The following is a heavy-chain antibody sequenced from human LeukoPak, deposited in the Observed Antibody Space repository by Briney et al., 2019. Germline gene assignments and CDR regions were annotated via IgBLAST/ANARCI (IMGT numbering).Heavy chain of an antibody. CDR3: AKDLVAVAGTV. J-gene: IGHJ4*02. V-gene: IGHV3-23*01. CDR2: ISASGSAT. D-gene: IGHD6-19*01. Sequence: GGSLRLSCAASGFIFSNYGMNWVRQAPGKGLEWVAAISASGSATSYADSVRGRFTISRDNSKSTTYLQMNSLRAEDTAVFYCAKDLVAVAGTVWGQGTLVTVSS. CDR1: GFIFSNYG.